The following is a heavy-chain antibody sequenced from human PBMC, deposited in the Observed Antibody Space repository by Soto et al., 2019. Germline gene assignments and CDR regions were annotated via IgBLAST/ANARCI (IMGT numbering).Heavy chain of an antibody. J-gene: IGHJ4*02. CDR2: IIPIFGTA. V-gene: IGHV1-69*06. CDR1: GGTFSSYA. CDR3: ARLRGDGYNPPGFEY. D-gene: IGHD5-12*01. Sequence: SVKVSCKASGGTFSSYAISWVRQAPGQGLEWMGGIIPIFGTANYAQKLQGRVTITADKSTSTAYMELSSLRSEDTAVYYCARLRGDGYNPPGFEYWGQGTLVTVSA.